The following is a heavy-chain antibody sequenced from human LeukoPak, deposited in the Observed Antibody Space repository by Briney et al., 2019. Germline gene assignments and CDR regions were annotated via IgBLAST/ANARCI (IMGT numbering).Heavy chain of an antibody. V-gene: IGHV3-30*04. J-gene: IGHJ4*02. CDR2: ISYDGSNK. CDR3: TRVGYIDEGIDY. CDR1: GFTFSSYA. D-gene: IGHD5-24*01. Sequence: GGSLRLSCAASGFTFSSYAMHWVRQAPGKGLEWVAVISYDGSNKYYADSVKGRFTISRDNSKNTLYLQMNSLRAEDTAVYYCTRVGYIDEGIDYWGQGTLVTVSS.